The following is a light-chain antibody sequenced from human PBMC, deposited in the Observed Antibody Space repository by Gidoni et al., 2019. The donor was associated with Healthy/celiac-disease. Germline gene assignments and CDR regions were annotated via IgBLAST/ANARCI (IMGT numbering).Light chain of an antibody. CDR3: QQLKT. V-gene: IGKV3-20*01. Sequence: EIVLTQSPGTLSLSPGERATLSCRSSQSVSSSYLAWYQQKPGQAPMLLIYGASSRATGIPDRFSGSVSGTDFTLTISRLEPEDFAVYYCQQLKTFGQGTKVEIK. J-gene: IGKJ1*01. CDR1: QSVSSSY. CDR2: GAS.